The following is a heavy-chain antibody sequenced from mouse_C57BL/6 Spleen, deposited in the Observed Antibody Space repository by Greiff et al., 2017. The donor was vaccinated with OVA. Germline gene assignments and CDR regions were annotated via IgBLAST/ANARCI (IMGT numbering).Heavy chain of an antibody. CDR3: ARRDYGSSYGYARDY. Sequence: QVQLQQPGAELVKPGASVKLSCKAPGYTFTSYWMQWVKQRPGQGLEWIGEIDPSDSYTNYNQKFKGKATLTVDTSSSTAYMQLSSLTSEDSAVYYCARRDYGSSYGYARDYWGQGTSVTVSS. J-gene: IGHJ4*01. CDR1: GYTFTSYW. D-gene: IGHD1-1*01. CDR2: IDPSDSYT. V-gene: IGHV1-50*01.